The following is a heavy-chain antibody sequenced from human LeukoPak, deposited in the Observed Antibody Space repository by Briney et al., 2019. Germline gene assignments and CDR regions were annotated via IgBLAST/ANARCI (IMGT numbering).Heavy chain of an antibody. CDR3: ARDLYYYGSGSYYDVFDV. J-gene: IGHJ3*01. V-gene: IGHV1-18*01. CDR2: ISAYNGNT. D-gene: IGHD3-10*01. CDR1: GYTFTSYG. Sequence: VKVSFKASGYTFTSYGISWVRQAPGQGLEWMGWISAYNGNTNYAQKLQGRVTMTTDTSTSTAYMELRSLRSDDTAIYYCARDLYYYGSGSYYDVFDVWGQGTMVTVSS.